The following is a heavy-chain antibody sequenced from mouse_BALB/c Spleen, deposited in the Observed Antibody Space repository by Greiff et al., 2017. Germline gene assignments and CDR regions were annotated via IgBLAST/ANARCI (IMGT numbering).Heavy chain of an antibody. V-gene: IGHV2-2*02. Sequence: VQLQESGPGLVQPSQSLSITCTVSGFSLTSYGVHWVRQSPGKGLEWLGVIWSGGSTDYNAAFISRLSISKDNSKSQVFFKMNSLQANDTAIYYCARNNADGYYLAYWGQGTLVTVSA. CDR2: IWSGGST. CDR1: GFSLTSYG. D-gene: IGHD2-3*01. CDR3: ARNNADGYYLAY. J-gene: IGHJ3*01.